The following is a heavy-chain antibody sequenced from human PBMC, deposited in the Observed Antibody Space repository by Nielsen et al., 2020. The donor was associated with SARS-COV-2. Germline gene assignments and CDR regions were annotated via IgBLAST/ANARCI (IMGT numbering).Heavy chain of an antibody. V-gene: IGHV4-4*02. CDR1: GASISTSNW. Sequence: GSLRLSCVVSGASISTSNWWSWVRQPPGKGLEWIGEISHDGSTNYHLALKTRVIISLDKSKRQFSLKLSSVTAADTAVYYCARASEWPNYYYYYMDVWGKGTTVTVSS. J-gene: IGHJ6*03. D-gene: IGHD3-3*01. CDR3: ARASEWPNYYYYYMDV. CDR2: ISHDGST.